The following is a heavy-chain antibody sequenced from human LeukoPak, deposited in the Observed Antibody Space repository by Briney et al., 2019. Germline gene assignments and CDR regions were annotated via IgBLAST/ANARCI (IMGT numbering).Heavy chain of an antibody. CDR1: GVSISSGSYY. V-gene: IGHV4-61*02. CDR2: IYTSGST. D-gene: IGHD2-2*01. J-gene: IGHJ3*02. Sequence: SETLSLTCTVSGVSISSGSYYWSWIRQPAGKGLEWIGRIYTSGSTNYNPSLKSRVTISVDTSKNQFSLKLSSVTAADTAVYYCARDDSRVVADDAFDIWGQGTMVTVSS. CDR3: ARDDSRVVADDAFDI.